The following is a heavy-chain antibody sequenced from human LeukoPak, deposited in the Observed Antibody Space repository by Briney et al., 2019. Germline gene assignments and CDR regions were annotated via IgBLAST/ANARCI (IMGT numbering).Heavy chain of an antibody. CDR2: ISSSGTTI. Sequence: KPGGSLRLSCAASGLTFSDYYMSWIRQAPGKGLEWVSYISSSGTTIYYADSVKGRFTISRDNAKNSLYLQMNGLRAEDTAVYYCASTLDIVATIEGDYWGQGTLVTVSS. CDR3: ASTLDIVATIEGDY. J-gene: IGHJ4*02. D-gene: IGHD5-12*01. CDR1: GLTFSDYY. V-gene: IGHV3-11*01.